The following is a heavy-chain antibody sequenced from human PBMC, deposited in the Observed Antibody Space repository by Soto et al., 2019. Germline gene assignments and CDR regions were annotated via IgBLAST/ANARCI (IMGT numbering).Heavy chain of an antibody. D-gene: IGHD3-22*01. CDR2: IHHTGTT. Sequence: SETLSLTCSVLGGAIDSSNWWTWVRQFPEKGLEWIGEIHHTGTTNYNPSLKSRLTMSVDTSNNQFSLKLSSVTAADSAVYYCARHGRNTMIAQLRHYAMDVWGQGATVTVSS. CDR3: ARHGRNTMIAQLRHYAMDV. V-gene: IGHV4-4*02. CDR1: GGAIDSSNW. J-gene: IGHJ6*02.